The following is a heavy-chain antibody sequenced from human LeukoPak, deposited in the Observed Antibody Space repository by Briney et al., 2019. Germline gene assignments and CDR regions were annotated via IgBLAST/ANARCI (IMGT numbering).Heavy chain of an antibody. Sequence: SVKVSFKASGGTFSSYAISWVRQAPGQGLEWMGGIIPIFGTANYAQKFQGRVTITADESTSTAYMELSSLRSEDTAVYYCASCSGGSCYPMGIGYWGQGTLVTVSS. CDR2: IIPIFGTA. D-gene: IGHD2-15*01. CDR1: GGTFSSYA. J-gene: IGHJ4*02. CDR3: ASCSGGSCYPMGIGY. V-gene: IGHV1-69*13.